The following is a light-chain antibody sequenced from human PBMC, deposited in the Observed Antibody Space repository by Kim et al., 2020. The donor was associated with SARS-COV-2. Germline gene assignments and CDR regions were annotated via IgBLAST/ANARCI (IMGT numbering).Light chain of an antibody. CDR1: QSVSNSF. Sequence: SPGERATLSCRASQSVSNSFLAGYQQKPGQAPRLLIYHAYSRVNGIPDRFSGIGSGTDFTLIISRLEPEDFAVYYCQQYGSSPGTFGQGTKVDIK. V-gene: IGKV3-20*01. J-gene: IGKJ2*01. CDR2: HAY. CDR3: QQYGSSPGT.